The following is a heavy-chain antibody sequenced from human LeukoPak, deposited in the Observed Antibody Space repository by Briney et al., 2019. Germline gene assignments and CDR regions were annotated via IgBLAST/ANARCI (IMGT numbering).Heavy chain of an antibody. CDR3: SKDFWGDYAPDAFDL. V-gene: IGHV3-11*01. J-gene: IGHJ3*01. Sequence: LSLTCTVSGGSISSSSYYWGWIRQPPGKGLEWISYINRGGDTIAYADSVKGRFTISRDDAKNSLFLQMNSLRAEDTAVYYCSKDFWGDYAPDAFDLWGQGTMVTVSS. D-gene: IGHD3-3*01. CDR1: GGSISSSSYY. CDR2: INRGGDTI.